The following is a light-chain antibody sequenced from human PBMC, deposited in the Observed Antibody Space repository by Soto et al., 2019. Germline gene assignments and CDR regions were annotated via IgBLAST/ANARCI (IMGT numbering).Light chain of an antibody. V-gene: IGLV2-8*01. CDR2: EVS. Sequence: QSALTQPASVSGSPGQSITISCTGTSGDIGSYNYVSWYQQHPGKAPKLMIYEVSKRPSGVPDRFSGSKSGNTASLTVSGLQAEDEADYYCTSYAGDTSLGVLGGGTKLTVL. J-gene: IGLJ3*02. CDR1: SGDIGSYNY. CDR3: TSYAGDTSLGV.